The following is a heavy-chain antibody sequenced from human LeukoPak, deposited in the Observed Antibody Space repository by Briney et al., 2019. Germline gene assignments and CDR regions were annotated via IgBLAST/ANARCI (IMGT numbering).Heavy chain of an antibody. CDR1: GYTFTDYY. CDR3: ATLNFWNGDHEAFDV. V-gene: IGHV1-69-2*01. CDR2: VDPEDGET. J-gene: IGHJ3*01. Sequence: ATVKISCKASGYTFTDYYMNWVQQAPGKGLEWMGRVDPEDGETIYTEKFQGRVTITADTSTDTAYMELSSLRYEDTAVYYCATLNFWNGDHEAFDVRGQGTMVTVSS. D-gene: IGHD3-3*01.